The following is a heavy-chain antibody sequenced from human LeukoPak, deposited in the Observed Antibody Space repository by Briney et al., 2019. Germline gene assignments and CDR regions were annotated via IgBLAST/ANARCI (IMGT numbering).Heavy chain of an antibody. CDR3: VREARGSPYHYFDH. Sequence: GGSLRLSCTASGFTLGGHDMHWVRQTTGDGLEWVAAVSAGHHAFYAGSVKGRFTVSREDAKNSLYLQMNSLKGREPAVYYWVREARGSPYHYFDHWGQGSLVPVCS. V-gene: IGHV3-13*01. CDR1: GFTLGGHD. D-gene: IGHD1-1*01. J-gene: IGHJ4*02. CDR2: VSAGHHA.